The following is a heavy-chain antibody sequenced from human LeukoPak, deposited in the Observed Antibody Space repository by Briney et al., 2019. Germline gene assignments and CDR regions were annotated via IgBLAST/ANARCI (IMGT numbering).Heavy chain of an antibody. V-gene: IGHV3-7*01. Sequence: GGSLRLSCAASGFTFSSYWVSWVRQAPGKGLEWVANIKQDGSEKYYVDSVKGRFTISRDNAKNSLYLQMNSLRAEDTAVYYCARDGRIAAADWGQGTLITVSS. J-gene: IGHJ4*02. CDR2: IKQDGSEK. CDR3: ARDGRIAAAD. CDR1: GFTFSSYW. D-gene: IGHD6-13*01.